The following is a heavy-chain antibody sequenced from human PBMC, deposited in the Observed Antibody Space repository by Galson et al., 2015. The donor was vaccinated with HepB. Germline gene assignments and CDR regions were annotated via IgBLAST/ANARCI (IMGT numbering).Heavy chain of an antibody. CDR3: ARDLGRGNYMGV. J-gene: IGHJ6*03. Sequence: SLRLSCAASGFSFMTYGMHWARQAPGKGLEWVAVIGHDGTYKVYGDSVKGRFTISRDNSKNTLYLELNSLRAEDTAVYYCARDLGRGNYMGVWGKGTTVTVSS. D-gene: IGHD2-15*01. CDR2: IGHDGTYK. V-gene: IGHV3-33*01. CDR1: GFSFMTYG.